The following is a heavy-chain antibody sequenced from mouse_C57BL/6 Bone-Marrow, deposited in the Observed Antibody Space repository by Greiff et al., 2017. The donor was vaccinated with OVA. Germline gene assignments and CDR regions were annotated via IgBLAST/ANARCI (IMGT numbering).Heavy chain of an antibody. CDR3: ARPGSSSFDY. CDR2: ISSGGSYT. Sequence: EVKLVESGGDLVKPGGSLKLSCAASGFPFSSYGMSWVRQTPDKRLEWVATISSGGSYTYYPDSVKGRFTISRDNAKNTLYLQMSSLKSEDTAMYDCARPGSSSFDYWGRGTTLTVAS. J-gene: IGHJ2*01. V-gene: IGHV5-6*01. CDR1: GFPFSSYG. D-gene: IGHD1-1*01.